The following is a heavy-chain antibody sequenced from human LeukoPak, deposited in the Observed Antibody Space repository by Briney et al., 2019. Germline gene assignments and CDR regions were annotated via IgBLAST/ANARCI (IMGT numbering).Heavy chain of an antibody. CDR2: IYYGGST. CDR1: GGSISSYY. CDR3: ARGYYYGSGSLDY. Sequence: SSETLSLTCTVSGGSISSYYWSWIRQPPGKGLEWIGYIYYGGSTNYNPSLKSRVTISVDTSKDQFSLKLSSVTAADTAVYYCARGYYYGSGSLDYWGQGTLVTVSS. J-gene: IGHJ4*02. D-gene: IGHD3-10*01. V-gene: IGHV4-59*01.